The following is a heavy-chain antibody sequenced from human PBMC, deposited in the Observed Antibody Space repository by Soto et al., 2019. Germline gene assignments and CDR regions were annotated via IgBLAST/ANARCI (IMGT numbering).Heavy chain of an antibody. J-gene: IGHJ6*02. CDR3: VQSRCGGDCLQSYSSHSYYGLDV. Sequence: QITLKESGPTLVKPTQTLTLTCTFPGFSFSSIGEGVGWIRQPPGKALEWLALIYWDDDKRYSPSLKSRLTITQDSSKTQVVLTMTNMDPVDTATYYCVQSRCGGDCLQSYSSHSYYGLDVWGQGTTVTVSS. CDR2: IYWDDDK. CDR1: GFSFSSIGEG. V-gene: IGHV2-5*02. D-gene: IGHD2-21*02.